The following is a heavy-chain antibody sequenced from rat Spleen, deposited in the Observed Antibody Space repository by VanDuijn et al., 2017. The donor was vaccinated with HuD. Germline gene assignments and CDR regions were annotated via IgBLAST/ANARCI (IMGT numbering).Heavy chain of an antibody. CDR3: ARSDYDGTYYYGWFAY. Sequence: EVQLQESGPGLVKPSQSLSLTCSVTGYSITSNYWGWIRKFPGNKMEWIGHITYSGSTSYNPSLKSRISITRDTSKNQFFLQLNSVTTEDTATYYCARSDYDGTYYYGWFAYWGQGTLVTVSS. D-gene: IGHD1-12*02. V-gene: IGHV3-1*01. CDR2: ITYSGST. CDR1: GYSITSNY. J-gene: IGHJ3*01.